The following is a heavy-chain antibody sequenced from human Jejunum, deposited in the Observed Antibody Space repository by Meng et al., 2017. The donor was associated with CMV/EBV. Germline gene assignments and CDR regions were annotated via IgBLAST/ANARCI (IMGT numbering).Heavy chain of an antibody. Sequence: KVSGGTFSSYVITWVRQAPGQGLEWMGEIIPLLDSTTYAQKFQDRVAITADKSTTTVYMDLRNLRSEDTAVYYCARDFGVPASAIDYWGHGTVVTVSS. D-gene: IGHD3-3*01. CDR2: IIPLLDST. V-gene: IGHV1-69*06. J-gene: IGHJ4*01. CDR1: GGTFSSYV. CDR3: ARDFGVPASAIDY.